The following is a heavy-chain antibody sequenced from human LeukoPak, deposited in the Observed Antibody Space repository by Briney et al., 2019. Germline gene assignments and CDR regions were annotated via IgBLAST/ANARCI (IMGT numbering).Heavy chain of an antibody. D-gene: IGHD1-26*01. CDR2: INHSGST. V-gene: IGHV4-34*01. Sequence: SETLSLTCTVSGGSISPYYWSWIRQPPGKGLEWIGEINHSGSTNYNPSLKSRVTISVDTSKNQFSLKLSSVTAADTAVYYCARPQWELLGYDYWGQGTLVTVSS. CDR1: GGSISPYY. J-gene: IGHJ4*02. CDR3: ARPQWELLGYDY.